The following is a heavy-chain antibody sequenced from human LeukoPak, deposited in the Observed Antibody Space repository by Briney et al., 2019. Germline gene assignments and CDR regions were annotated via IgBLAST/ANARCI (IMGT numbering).Heavy chain of an antibody. Sequence: PGGSLRLSCAASQFTFTSYWMSWVRQAPGKGLEWVANINQDGSERYYADSVKGRFTISRDNAKNSLYLQMNSLRVEDTAFYYCAKDNRRHYTSGPNPDSLHWGQGALVTVSS. CDR2: INQDGSER. V-gene: IGHV3-7*03. CDR1: QFTFTSYW. D-gene: IGHD6-19*01. CDR3: AKDNRRHYTSGPNPDSLH. J-gene: IGHJ4*02.